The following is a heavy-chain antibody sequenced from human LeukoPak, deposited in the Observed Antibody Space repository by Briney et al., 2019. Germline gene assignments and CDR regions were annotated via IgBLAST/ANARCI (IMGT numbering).Heavy chain of an antibody. D-gene: IGHD6-13*01. CDR1: GFTFSSYA. V-gene: IGHV3-23*01. Sequence: GVSLRLSRAASGFTFSSYAMSWVRQAPGKGLEWVSAISGSSGSKYYADSVKGRFTISRDNSKNTLYLQMNSLRAEDAAVYYCAKDFRYSSSWSPSFFDYWGQGTLVTVSS. J-gene: IGHJ4*02. CDR3: AKDFRYSSSWSPSFFDY. CDR2: ISGSSGSK.